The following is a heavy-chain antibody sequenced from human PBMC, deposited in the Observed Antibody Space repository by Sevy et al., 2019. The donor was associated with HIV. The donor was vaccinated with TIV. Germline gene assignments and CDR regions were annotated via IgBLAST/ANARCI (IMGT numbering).Heavy chain of an antibody. J-gene: IGHJ4*02. CDR2: IHYSGST. CDR3: ANMGRGYYFYFEL. D-gene: IGHD3-3*01. Sequence: SETLSLTCTVSGGSFSTSYYWGWVRQPPGKGPECIGCIHYSGSTYYNPSLKSRVSISVDTSKNSFSLKLSSVTAADTAVYYCANMGRGYYFYFELWGQGTLVTVSS. CDR1: GGSFSTSYY. V-gene: IGHV4-39*02.